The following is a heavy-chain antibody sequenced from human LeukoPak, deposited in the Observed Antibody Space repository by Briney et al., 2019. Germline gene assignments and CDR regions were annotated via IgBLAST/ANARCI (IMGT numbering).Heavy chain of an antibody. CDR3: ARGVVAATFYYYMDV. Sequence: ASVSVSCKPSGYTFTVYYIQWVRQAPGQGREGMGWINPNSGGTNYAPKFQGRVSMTRDTSISTAYMELSRLRSDDTAVYYCARGVVAATFYYYMDVWGKGTTVTVSS. V-gene: IGHV1-2*02. J-gene: IGHJ6*03. CDR2: INPNSGGT. D-gene: IGHD2-15*01. CDR1: GYTFTVYY.